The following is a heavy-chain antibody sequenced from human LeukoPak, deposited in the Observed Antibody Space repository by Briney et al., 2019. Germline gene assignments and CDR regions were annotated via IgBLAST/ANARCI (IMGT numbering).Heavy chain of an antibody. D-gene: IGHD7-27*01. CDR2: IKPNSGDT. CDR3: ARAGTESKWGLPRADYYYMDV. J-gene: IGHJ6*03. V-gene: IGHV1-2*02. Sequence: ASVKVSCTASGYAFTGYYMHWVRQGPGQGLEWMGWIKPNSGDTNSAQKFQGRGTLTRDTSISTAYMELSNLRSDDTAVYYCARAGTESKWGLPRADYYYMDVWAKGTTVTVSS. CDR1: GYAFTGYY.